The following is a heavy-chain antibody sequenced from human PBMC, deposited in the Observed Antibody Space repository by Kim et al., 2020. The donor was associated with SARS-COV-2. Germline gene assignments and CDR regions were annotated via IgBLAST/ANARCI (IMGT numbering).Heavy chain of an antibody. CDR3: ARVKGYCSGGSCYSYYYYYYGMDV. CDR1: GGTFSSYA. D-gene: IGHD2-15*01. Sequence: SVKVSCKASGGTFSSYAISWVRQAPGQGLEWMGGIIPIFGTANYAQKFQGRVTITADESTSTAYMELSSLRSEDTAVYYCARVKGYCSGGSCYSYYYYYYGMDVWGQGTTVTVSS. V-gene: IGHV1-69*13. CDR2: IIPIFGTA. J-gene: IGHJ6*02.